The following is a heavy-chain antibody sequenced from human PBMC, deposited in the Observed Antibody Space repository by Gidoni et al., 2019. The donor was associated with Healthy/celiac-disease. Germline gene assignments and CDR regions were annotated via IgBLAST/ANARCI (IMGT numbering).Heavy chain of an antibody. D-gene: IGHD2-15*01. V-gene: IGHV1-69*12. J-gene: IGHJ4*02. CDR1: GGTFSSYA. CDR2: IIPIFGTA. Sequence: QVQLVQSGAEVKKPGSSVKVSCKASGGTFSSYAIRWVRQAPGQGLEWMGGIIPIFGTANYAQKFQGRVTITADDSTSTAYMELSSLRSEDTAVYYCARGGVDCSGGSCYSARFDYWGQGTLVTVSS. CDR3: ARGGVDCSGGSCYSARFDY.